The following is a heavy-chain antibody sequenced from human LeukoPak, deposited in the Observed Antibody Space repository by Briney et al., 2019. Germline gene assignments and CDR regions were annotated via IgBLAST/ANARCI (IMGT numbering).Heavy chain of an antibody. CDR3: AKFRNPGADCIDTSCYGGFDS. Sequence: GGSLRLSCRASGFTFSNYAMSWVRQAPGKGLDWVSGFSDNGGYTYYADSVKGRFTISRDNSKNTLFMQMNSLPAEDTAIYYCAKFRNPGADCIDTSCYGGFDSWGQGTLVTVSS. D-gene: IGHD2-2*01. CDR2: FSDNGGYT. CDR1: GFTFSNYA. V-gene: IGHV3-23*01. J-gene: IGHJ4*02.